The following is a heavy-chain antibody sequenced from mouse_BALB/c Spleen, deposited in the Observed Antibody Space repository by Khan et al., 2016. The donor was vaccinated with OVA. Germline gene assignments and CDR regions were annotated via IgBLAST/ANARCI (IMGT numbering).Heavy chain of an antibody. Sequence: VQLQESGAELARPGASVKLSCKASGYTFTNYWMQWVKQRPGQGLEWIGTTYPGNDDTRYTQNFKGKATLTADKSSNTAYMQLSSLASEDSAVYYCARGGITTGYFDYWGLGTTLTVSS. J-gene: IGHJ2*01. D-gene: IGHD1-1*01. CDR1: GYTFTNYW. CDR3: ARGGITTGYFDY. V-gene: IGHV1-87*01. CDR2: TYPGNDDT.